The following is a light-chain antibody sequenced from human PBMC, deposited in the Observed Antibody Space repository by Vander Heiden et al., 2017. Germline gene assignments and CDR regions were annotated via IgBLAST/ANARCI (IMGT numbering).Light chain of an antibody. CDR3: QQRSNWPPRVT. CDR1: QSVSSY. CDR2: DAS. V-gene: IGKV3-11*01. J-gene: IGKJ5*01. Sequence: EIVLTQSPATLSLSPGGRPTLSCRASQSVSSYLAWYQQNPGQAPRLLIYDASNRATGIPARFSGSGSGTDFTLTISSLEPEDFAVYYCQQRSNWPPRVTFGQGTRLEIK.